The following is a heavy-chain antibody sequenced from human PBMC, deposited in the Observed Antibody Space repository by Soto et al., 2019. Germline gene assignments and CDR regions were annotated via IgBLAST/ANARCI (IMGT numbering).Heavy chain of an antibody. Sequence: PSETLSLTCTVSGGSISSGDYYWSWIRQPPGKGLEWIGYIYYSGSSYYNPSVKSRVTISVDTSKNQFSLKLSSVTASDTAVYYCASGGALDYDFWSGYYVFDYWGQGTLVTVSS. J-gene: IGHJ4*02. D-gene: IGHD3-3*01. CDR2: IYYSGSS. V-gene: IGHV4-30-4*01. CDR3: ASGGALDYDFWSGYYVFDY. CDR1: GGSISSGDYY.